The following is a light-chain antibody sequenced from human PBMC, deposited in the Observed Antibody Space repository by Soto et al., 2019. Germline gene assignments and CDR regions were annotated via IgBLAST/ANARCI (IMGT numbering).Light chain of an antibody. CDR1: SSNIGAGYD. V-gene: IGLV1-40*01. Sequence: QSVLTQPPSVSGAPGQRVTISCTGSSSNIGAGYDVHWYQHLPGTAPKLLIYGNINRPSGVPDRFSGSKSGTSASLAITGLQAEDGADYYCQSYDSSLSDSYVFGTGTKLTVL. J-gene: IGLJ1*01. CDR3: QSYDSSLSDSYV. CDR2: GNI.